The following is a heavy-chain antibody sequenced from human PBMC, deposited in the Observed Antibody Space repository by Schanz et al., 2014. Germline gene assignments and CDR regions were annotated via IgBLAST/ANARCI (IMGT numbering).Heavy chain of an antibody. CDR1: GFTFSSYS. Sequence: VRLVESGGGLVKPGGSLRLSCAASGFTFSSYSMSWVRQAPGKGLNWVAVISSDGTNKYYADSVQGRFTLSKDFSKDTLYLQLTSLRPEDTAVYYCARLATSKSRLGDAVDIWGQGTMVTVSS. CDR2: ISSDGTNK. CDR3: ARLATSKSRLGDAVDI. D-gene: IGHD6-6*01. J-gene: IGHJ3*02. V-gene: IGHV3-30*03.